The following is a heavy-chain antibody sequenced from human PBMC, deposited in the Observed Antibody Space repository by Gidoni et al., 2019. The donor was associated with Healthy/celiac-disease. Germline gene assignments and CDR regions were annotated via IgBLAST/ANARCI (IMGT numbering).Heavy chain of an antibody. CDR1: GGSISSSSYY. Sequence: QLQLQESGPGLVKPSETLSLTCTVSGGSISSSSYYWGWIRQPPGKGLEWIGSIYYSGSTYYNPSLKSRVTISVDTSKNQFSLKLSSVTAADTAVYYCARRVLLWFGESDWYFDLWGRGTLVTVSS. D-gene: IGHD3-10*01. CDR3: ARRVLLWFGESDWYFDL. V-gene: IGHV4-39*01. CDR2: IYYSGST. J-gene: IGHJ2*01.